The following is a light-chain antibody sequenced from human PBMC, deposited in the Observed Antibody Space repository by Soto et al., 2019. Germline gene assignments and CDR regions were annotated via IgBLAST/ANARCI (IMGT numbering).Light chain of an antibody. Sequence: QSALTQPASVSGSPGQSSTISCTGTSSDVGDYNSVSWYQQHPGKAPKLMIYEVSNRPSGVSNRFSGSKSGNTASLTISGLQAEDEADYYCSSYTSSSTYVFGTGTKVTVL. CDR3: SSYTSSSTYV. J-gene: IGLJ1*01. CDR1: SSDVGDYNS. CDR2: EVS. V-gene: IGLV2-14*01.